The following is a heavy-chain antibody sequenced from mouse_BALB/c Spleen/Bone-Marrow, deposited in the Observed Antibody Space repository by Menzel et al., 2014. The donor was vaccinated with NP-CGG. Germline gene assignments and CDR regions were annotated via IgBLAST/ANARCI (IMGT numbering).Heavy chain of an antibody. V-gene: IGHV7-3*02. J-gene: IGHJ4*01. CDR2: IRNKANGYTT. CDR1: GFTFTDYY. CDR3: ARDDYYAMDY. Sequence: EVKVVESGGGLVQPGGSLRLSCATSGFTFTDYYMSWVRQPPGKALEWLGFIRNKANGYTTEYSASVKGRFTISRDSSQSILYLQMNTLRAEDSATYYCARDDYYAMDYWGQGTSVTVSS.